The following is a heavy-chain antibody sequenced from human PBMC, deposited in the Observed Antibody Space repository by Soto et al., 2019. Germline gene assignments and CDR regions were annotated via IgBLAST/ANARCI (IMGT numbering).Heavy chain of an antibody. CDR1: GFSFSYHY. CDR3: ARISAATSNAFDI. D-gene: IGHD6-13*01. CDR2: SRNKPKKYTT. V-gene: IGHV3-72*01. Sequence: EVQVVESGGGLVQPGGSLRLSCAGSGFSFSYHYMDWVRQAPGNGLEWVGRSRNKPKKYTTEYATSVKGRFTISRDDSKNSPYLQMNSLKNEDTAVYYCARISAATSNAFDIWGQGTMVTVSS. J-gene: IGHJ3*02.